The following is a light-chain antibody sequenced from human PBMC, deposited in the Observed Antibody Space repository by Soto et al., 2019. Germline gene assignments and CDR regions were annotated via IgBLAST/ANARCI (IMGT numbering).Light chain of an antibody. CDR2: EVS. J-gene: IGLJ1*01. V-gene: IGLV2-23*02. CDR3: CSYAGSSTSV. Sequence: SVVAQPSPLSGSPGQSITTSCPGTSSDVGSYNLVSWYQQHPGKAPKLMIYEVSKRPSGVSNRFSGSKSGNTASLTISGLQAEDEADYYCCSYAGSSTSVFGTGTKSPS. CDR1: SSDVGSYNL.